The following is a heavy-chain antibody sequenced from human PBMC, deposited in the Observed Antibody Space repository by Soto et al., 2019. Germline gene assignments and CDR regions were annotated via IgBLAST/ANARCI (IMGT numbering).Heavy chain of an antibody. CDR3: ARPPVPKIYWYIDL. CDR2: VWDDGSKK. D-gene: IGHD6-6*01. J-gene: IGHJ2*01. Sequence: GGSLRLSCAASGFTFSNYGMHWVRQAPGKGLEWVAVVWDDGSKKYYGDSVKGRFTIARDNSKNTLYLQMDSLRDEDTAVYYCARPPVPKIYWYIDLWGRGTLVTVSS. CDR1: GFTFSNYG. V-gene: IGHV3-33*01.